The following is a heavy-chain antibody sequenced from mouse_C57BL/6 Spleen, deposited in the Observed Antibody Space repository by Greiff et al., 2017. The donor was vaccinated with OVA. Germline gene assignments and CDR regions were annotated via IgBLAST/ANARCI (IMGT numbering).Heavy chain of an antibody. CDR1: GYTFTSYW. Sequence: QVHVKQPGAELVKPGASVKLSCKASGYTFTSYWMHWVKQRPGQGLEWIGMIHPNSGSTNYNEKFKSKATLTVDKSSSTAYMQLSSLTSEDSAVYYCAPTAMDYWGQGTSVTVSS. D-gene: IGHD2-10*01. CDR3: APTAMDY. V-gene: IGHV1-64*01. J-gene: IGHJ4*01. CDR2: IHPNSGST.